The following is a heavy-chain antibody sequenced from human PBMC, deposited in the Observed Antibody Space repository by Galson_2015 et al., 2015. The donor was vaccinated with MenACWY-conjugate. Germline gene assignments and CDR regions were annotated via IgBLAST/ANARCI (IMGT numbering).Heavy chain of an antibody. CDR2: VYPGDSET. CDR3: ARGGFTYGDACEI. CDR1: GYSFTSYW. V-gene: IGHV5-51*03. Sequence: QSGAEVEKPGESLQISCKGSGYSFTSYWIGWVRQMPGKGLEWMGIVYPGDSETRYSPSFQGQVTISADKSISTAYLQWSSLKASDTAMYYCARGGFTYGDACEIWGQGTMVTVSS. D-gene: IGHD5-18*01. J-gene: IGHJ3*02.